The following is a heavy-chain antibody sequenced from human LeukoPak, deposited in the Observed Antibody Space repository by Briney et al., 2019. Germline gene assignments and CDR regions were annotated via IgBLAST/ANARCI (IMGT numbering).Heavy chain of an antibody. V-gene: IGHV3-49*03. CDR3: TRARAAMVADY. Sequence: GGSLRLSCTASGFTFGDYAMSWFRQAPGKGLEWVGFIRSKAYGGTTEYAASVKGRFTISRDDSKSIAYLQMNSLKTEDTTVYYCTRARAAMVADYWGQGTLVTVSS. CDR1: GFTFGDYA. D-gene: IGHD5-18*01. J-gene: IGHJ4*02. CDR2: IRSKAYGGTT.